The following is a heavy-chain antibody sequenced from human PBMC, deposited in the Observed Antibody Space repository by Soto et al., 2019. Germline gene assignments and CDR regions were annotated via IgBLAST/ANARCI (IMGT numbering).Heavy chain of an antibody. CDR1: GGTFSSYA. Sequence: QVQLVQSGAEVKKPGSSVKVSCKASGGTFSSYAISWVRQAPGQGLEWMGGIIPIFGTANYAQKFQGRVTITADESTSTAYMELSSLRSEDTAVYYCARTPDDYSNYGPRLNWLDPWGQGTLVTVSS. V-gene: IGHV1-69*01. D-gene: IGHD4-4*01. J-gene: IGHJ5*02. CDR3: ARTPDDYSNYGPRLNWLDP. CDR2: IIPIFGTA.